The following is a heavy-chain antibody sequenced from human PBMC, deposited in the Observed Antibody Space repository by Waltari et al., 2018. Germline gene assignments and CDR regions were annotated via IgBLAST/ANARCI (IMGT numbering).Heavy chain of an antibody. CDR2: INHSDST. V-gene: IGHV4-34*01. J-gene: IGHJ3*02. Sequence: QVQLQQWGAGLLKPSETLSLTCAVYGGSFSGSYWSWIRQPPGTGLEWMGEINHSDSTNYNPSLKSRVTISVDTSKNQFSLKLSSVTAADTAVYYCARVSSRVYYDFWSGYPTRRVSAFDIWGQGTMVTVSS. CDR3: ARVSSRVYYDFWSGYPTRRVSAFDI. D-gene: IGHD3-3*01. CDR1: GGSFSGSY.